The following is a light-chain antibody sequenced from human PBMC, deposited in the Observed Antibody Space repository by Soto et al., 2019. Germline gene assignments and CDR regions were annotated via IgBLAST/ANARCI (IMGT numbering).Light chain of an antibody. J-gene: IGKJ2*01. CDR2: DTS. Sequence: IGMTQSPATLSVSPGERATLSCRASQSVSGNLAWYQQKPGQAPRLLIYDTSTRATGIPARFSGSGSGTDFTLTISSLQSEDFAVYYCQQYNNWPQTFGQGTKVDIK. CDR3: QQYNNWPQT. CDR1: QSVSGN. V-gene: IGKV3-15*01.